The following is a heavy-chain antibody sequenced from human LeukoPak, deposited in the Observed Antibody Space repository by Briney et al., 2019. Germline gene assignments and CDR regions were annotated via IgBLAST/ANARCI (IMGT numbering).Heavy chain of an antibody. Sequence: ASVKVSCKASGYTFTGYYMHWVRQAPGQGLEWMGWINPNSGGTNYAQKFQGRVTMTRDTSISTAYMELSRLRSDDTAVYYCARDGDGYSPGAFDIWGQGTVVTVSS. D-gene: IGHD5-24*01. CDR1: GYTFTGYY. CDR2: INPNSGGT. V-gene: IGHV1-2*02. CDR3: ARDGDGYSPGAFDI. J-gene: IGHJ3*02.